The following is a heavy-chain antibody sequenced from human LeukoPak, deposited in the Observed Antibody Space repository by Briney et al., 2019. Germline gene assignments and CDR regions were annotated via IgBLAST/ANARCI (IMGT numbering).Heavy chain of an antibody. CDR2: IIPIFGTA. CDR3: ARITGVWLPGSDMMRAFDI. V-gene: IGHV1-69*06. D-gene: IGHD7-27*01. CDR1: GGTFSSYA. J-gene: IGHJ3*02. Sequence: GASVKVSCKASGGTFSSYAISWVRQAPGQGLEWMGGIIPIFGTANYAQKFQGRVTITADKSTSTAYMELSSLRSEDTAVYYCARITGVWLPGSDMMRAFDIWGQGTMVTVSS.